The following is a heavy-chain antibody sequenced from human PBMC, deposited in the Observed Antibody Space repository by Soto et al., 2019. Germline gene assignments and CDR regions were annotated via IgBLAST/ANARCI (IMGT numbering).Heavy chain of an antibody. CDR2: ISSSSSRI. J-gene: IGHJ4*02. D-gene: IGHD6-25*01. Sequence: EVQLLESGGGLIQPGGSLRLSCAASGFSFNTYAMNWVRQAPGKGLEWISYISSSSSRIYYADSVKGRFTLSRDNAKNSLYLQMNSLRAEDTAVYYCASDPGIAAAGMDYWGQGTLVTVSS. CDR3: ASDPGIAAAGMDY. V-gene: IGHV3-48*04. CDR1: GFSFNTYA.